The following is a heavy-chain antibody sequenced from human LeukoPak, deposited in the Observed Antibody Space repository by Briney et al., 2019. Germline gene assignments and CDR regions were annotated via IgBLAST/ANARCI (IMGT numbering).Heavy chain of an antibody. CDR1: GFTFSTYG. J-gene: IGHJ4*02. V-gene: IGHV3-30*02. D-gene: IGHD2-15*01. CDR3: AKERSGGWPFDF. Sequence: GGSLRLSCAASGFTFSTYGMHWVRQAPGKGPEWVAIIQYDGSNKYYADSVKGRFTISRDNSKNTLYLQMNSLRADDTAVYYCAKERSGGWPFDFWGQGTLVTVSS. CDR2: IQYDGSNK.